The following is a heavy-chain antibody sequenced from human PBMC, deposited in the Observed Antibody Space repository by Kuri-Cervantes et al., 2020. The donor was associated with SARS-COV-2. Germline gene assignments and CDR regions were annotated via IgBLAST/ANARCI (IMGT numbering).Heavy chain of an antibody. J-gene: IGHJ4*01. CDR3: ARGYCSSTSCPTDY. CDR2: ISSSGSTI. D-gene: IGHD2-2*01. V-gene: IGHV3-48*03. Sequence: GESLKISCAASGFTFSSYEMNWVRQAPGKGLEWVSYISSSGSTIYYADSVKGRFTISRDNAKNSLYLQMNSLRAEDTAVYYCARGYCSSTSCPTDYWGQGTPVTVSS. CDR1: GFTFSSYE.